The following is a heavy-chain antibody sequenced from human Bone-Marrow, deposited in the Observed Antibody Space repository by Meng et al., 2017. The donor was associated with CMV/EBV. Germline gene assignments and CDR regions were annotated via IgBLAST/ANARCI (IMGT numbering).Heavy chain of an antibody. CDR3: ARTYCSSTSCYRGCFQH. Sequence: GSLRLSCTVSGGSISSYYWTWIRQPPGKGLEWIGYIYYSGSTNYNPSLKSRVTISVDTSKNQFSLKLSSVTAADTAVYYCARTYCSSTSCYRGCFQHWGQGTLVTVSS. D-gene: IGHD2-2*02. CDR1: GGSISSYY. V-gene: IGHV4-59*01. CDR2: IYYSGST. J-gene: IGHJ1*01.